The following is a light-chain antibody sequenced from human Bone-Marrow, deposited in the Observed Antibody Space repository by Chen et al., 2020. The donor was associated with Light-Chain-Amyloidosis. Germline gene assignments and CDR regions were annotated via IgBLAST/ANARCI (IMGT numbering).Light chain of an antibody. J-gene: IGLJ1*01. CDR3: SSSTITNTLV. CDR2: EVT. Sequence: QSALTQPASVSGSPGQSITISCTGTSSDVGGDTHVSWYQQHPDKAPKLMIYEVTNRHSWVPDRVSGSKSYNTASLTSSGLQTEDEADYFCSSSTITNTLVFGSGTSVTVL. CDR1: SSDVGGDTH. V-gene: IGLV2-14*01.